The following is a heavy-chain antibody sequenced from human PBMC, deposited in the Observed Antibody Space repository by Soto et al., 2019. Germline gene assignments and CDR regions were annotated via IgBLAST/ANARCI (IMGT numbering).Heavy chain of an antibody. Sequence: VGTLRLSCAASGFTFSNAWMSWVRQAPGNRLECVGRIKGKTDGETRYYAAPVKGRFTISRDDSQHTLYLQMNSLQTEDTAVYYCTTDFQGDTAVDYWGQGTLVTVSS. V-gene: IGHV3-15*01. CDR1: GFTFSNAW. J-gene: IGHJ4*02. D-gene: IGHD5-18*01. CDR3: TTDFQGDTAVDY. CDR2: IKGKTDGETR.